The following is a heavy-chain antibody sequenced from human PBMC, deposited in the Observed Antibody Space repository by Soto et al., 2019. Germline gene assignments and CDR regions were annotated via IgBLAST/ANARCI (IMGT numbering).Heavy chain of an antibody. CDR3: ARARSYPAEPYYDY. CDR1: SGSISSSNW. CDR2: IYHSGST. Sequence: QVQLQESGPGLVKPSGTLSLTCAVSSGSISSSNWWSWVRQPPGKGLEWIGEIYHSGSTNYNPSLNSRVTISVDKAKPQSSLKLSSVTASDTAVYYCARARSYPAEPYYDYWGQGTLVTVSS. V-gene: IGHV4-4*02. J-gene: IGHJ4*02.